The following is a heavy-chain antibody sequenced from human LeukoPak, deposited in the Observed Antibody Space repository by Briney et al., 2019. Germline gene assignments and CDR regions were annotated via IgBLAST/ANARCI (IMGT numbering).Heavy chain of an antibody. J-gene: IGHJ5*02. V-gene: IGHV5-10-1*01. Sequence: GESLKISCKGSGYSFTSYWISWVRQMPGKGREWMGRIDPSDSYTNYSPSFQGHVTISADKSISTAYLQWSSLKASDTAMYYCARLEPHYSGWIDWFDPWGQGTLVTVSS. CDR1: GYSFTSYW. CDR2: IDPSDSYT. CDR3: ARLEPHYSGWIDWFDP. D-gene: IGHD6-19*01.